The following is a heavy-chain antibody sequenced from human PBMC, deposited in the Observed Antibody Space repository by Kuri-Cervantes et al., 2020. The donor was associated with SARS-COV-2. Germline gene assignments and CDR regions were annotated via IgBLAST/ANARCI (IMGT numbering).Heavy chain of an antibody. J-gene: IGHJ4*02. CDR2: IKSKTDGGTT. V-gene: IGHV3-15*07. Sequence: GESLKISCAASGFTFSNAWMNWVRQAPGKGLEWVGRIKSKTDGGTTDYAAPVKGRFTIPRDDSKNTLYLQMNSLKTEDTAVYYCTTWGGSGTVGYWGQGTLVTVSS. CDR1: GFTFSNAW. D-gene: IGHD6-13*01. CDR3: TTWGGSGTVGY.